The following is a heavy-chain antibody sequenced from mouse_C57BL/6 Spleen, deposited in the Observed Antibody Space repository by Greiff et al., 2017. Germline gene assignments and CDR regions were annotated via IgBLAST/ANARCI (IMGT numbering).Heavy chain of an antibody. CDR1: GYAFSSSW. V-gene: IGHV1-82*01. Sequence: QVQLQQSGPELVKPGASVKISCKASGYAFSSSWMNWVKQRPGKGLEWIGRIYPGDGDTNSNGKFKGKATLTADKSSSTAYMQLSSLTSVVSAVYFCARSYYSRNYFNYWSQGTTHTVSS. D-gene: IGHD1-1*01. J-gene: IGHJ2*01. CDR2: IYPGDGDT. CDR3: ARSYYSRNYFNY.